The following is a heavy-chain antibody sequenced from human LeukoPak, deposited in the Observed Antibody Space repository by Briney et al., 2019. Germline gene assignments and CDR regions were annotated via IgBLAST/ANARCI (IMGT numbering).Heavy chain of an antibody. J-gene: IGHJ5*02. Sequence: SGTLSLTCAVSGGSISSTNWWSCVRQPPGKGLEWIGEIYHSGSTNYNPSLKSRVTMSIDTSRNQFSLNLSSVTAADTAVYYCARDGIHYSSGFDPWGQGILVTVSS. CDR1: GGSISSTNW. CDR2: IYHSGST. CDR3: ARDGIHYSSGFDP. V-gene: IGHV4-4*02. D-gene: IGHD3-10*01.